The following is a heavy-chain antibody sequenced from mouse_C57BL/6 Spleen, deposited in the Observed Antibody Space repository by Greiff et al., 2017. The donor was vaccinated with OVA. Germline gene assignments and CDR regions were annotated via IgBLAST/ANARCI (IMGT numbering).Heavy chain of an antibody. J-gene: IGHJ4*01. CDR3: ARRYYGSSDYYAMDY. Sequence: QVQLQQSGAELVMPGASVKLSCKASGYTFTSYWMHWVKQRPGQGLEWIGEIDPSDSYTNYNQKFKGKSTLTVDKSSSTAYMQLSSLTSEDSAVYYCARRYYGSSDYYAMDYWGQGTSVTVSS. V-gene: IGHV1-69*01. D-gene: IGHD1-1*01. CDR2: IDPSDSYT. CDR1: GYTFTSYW.